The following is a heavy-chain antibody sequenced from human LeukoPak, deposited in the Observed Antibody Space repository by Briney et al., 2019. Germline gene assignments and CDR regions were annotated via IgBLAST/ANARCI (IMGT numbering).Heavy chain of an antibody. J-gene: IGHJ5*02. CDR1: GFTFSSYW. V-gene: IGHV3-7*04. Sequence: GGSLRLSCAASGFTFSSYWMSWVRQAPGKGPEWVANIKPDGSEKYYVDSVKGRFTISRDNAKNSLYLQMNSLRPEDTAVYYCARGGRIGWFDPWGQGTLVTVSS. D-gene: IGHD2-15*01. CDR3: ARGGRIGWFDP. CDR2: IKPDGSEK.